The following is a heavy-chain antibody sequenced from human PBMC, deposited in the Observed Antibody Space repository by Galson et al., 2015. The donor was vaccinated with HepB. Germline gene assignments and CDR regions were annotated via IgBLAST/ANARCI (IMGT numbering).Heavy chain of an antibody. Sequence: SVKVSCKASGGTFSRYAISWVRQAPGQGLEWMGGIIPIFGTANYAQKFQGRVTITADESTSTAYMELSSLRSEDTAVYYCARAGGGPYYYYGMDVWGQGTTVTVSS. CDR2: IIPIFGTA. D-gene: IGHD3-16*01. V-gene: IGHV1-69*13. J-gene: IGHJ6*02. CDR3: ARAGGGPYYYYGMDV. CDR1: GGTFSRYA.